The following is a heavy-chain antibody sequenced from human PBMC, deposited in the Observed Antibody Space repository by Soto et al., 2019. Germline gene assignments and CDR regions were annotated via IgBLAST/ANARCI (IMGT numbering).Heavy chain of an antibody. CDR1: GGTFSSYA. Sequence: QVQLVQSGAEVKKPGSSVKVSCKASGGTFSSYAISWVRQAPGQGLAWMGGIIPIFGTANYAQKFQGRVTITADESTSTAYMELSSLRSEDTAVYYCANGYCSSTSCYVGYYGMDVWDQGTTVTVSS. CDR2: IIPIFGTA. D-gene: IGHD2-2*01. J-gene: IGHJ6*02. CDR3: ANGYCSSTSCYVGYYGMDV. V-gene: IGHV1-69*01.